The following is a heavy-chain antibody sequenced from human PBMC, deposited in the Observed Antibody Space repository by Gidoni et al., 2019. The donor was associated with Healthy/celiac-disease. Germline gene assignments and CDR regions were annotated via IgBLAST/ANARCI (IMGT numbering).Heavy chain of an antibody. J-gene: IGHJ5*02. Sequence: QVQLQQWGAGLLKPSETLSLTCAVYGGSFSGYYWSWIRQPPGKGLEWIGEINHSGSTNYNPSLKSRVTISVDTSKNQFSLKLSSVTAADTAVYYCASTPFWSGYYMRWFDPWGQGTLVTVSS. CDR2: INHSGST. D-gene: IGHD3-3*01. CDR3: ASTPFWSGYYMRWFDP. V-gene: IGHV4-34*01. CDR1: GGSFSGYY.